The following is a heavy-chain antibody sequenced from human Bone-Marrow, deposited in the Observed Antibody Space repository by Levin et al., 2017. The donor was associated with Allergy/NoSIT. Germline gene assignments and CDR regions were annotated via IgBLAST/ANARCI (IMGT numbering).Heavy chain of an antibody. J-gene: IGHJ4*02. V-gene: IGHV4-61*02. CDR3: ARDRLSYGDDY. Sequence: SETLSLTCTVSGGPLRSGNHYWSWIRQPAGKGLEWIGRIFASGGTNSNPSLKSRLTMSVDTSKNEFSLKLSSVTAADTAVYFCARDRLSYGDDYWGQGTLVTVSS. CDR1: GGPLRSGNHY. D-gene: IGHD5-18*01. CDR2: IFASGGT.